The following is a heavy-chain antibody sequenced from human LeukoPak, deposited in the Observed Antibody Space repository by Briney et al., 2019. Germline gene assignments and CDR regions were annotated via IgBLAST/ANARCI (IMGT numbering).Heavy chain of an antibody. CDR2: ISSSGSTI. D-gene: IGHD6-13*01. Sequence: PGGSLRLSCAASGFTFSDYYMTWIRQAPGKGLEWVSYISSSGSTIYYADSVKGRITISRDNAKNSLYLQMNSLRVEDTAVYYCARERYESSSWYAGGPVDIWGQGTMVTVSS. J-gene: IGHJ3*02. V-gene: IGHV3-11*01. CDR3: ARERYESSSWYAGGPVDI. CDR1: GFTFSDYY.